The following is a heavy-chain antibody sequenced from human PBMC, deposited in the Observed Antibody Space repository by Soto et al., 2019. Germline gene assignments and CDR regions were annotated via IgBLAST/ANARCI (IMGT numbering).Heavy chain of an antibody. J-gene: IGHJ6*02. CDR2: IYYSGST. Sequence: QVQLQESGPGLVKPSQTLSLTCTVSGGSISSGDYYWSWIRQPPGKGLEWIGYIYYSGSTYYNPSPSSRVTMSVDTSKHQSSLKLSALTAADTAVYYCAARGYQAYYYCGMDVWGQGTTVTVTS. D-gene: IGHD3-22*01. V-gene: IGHV4-30-4*01. CDR3: AARGYQAYYYCGMDV. CDR1: GGSISSGDYY.